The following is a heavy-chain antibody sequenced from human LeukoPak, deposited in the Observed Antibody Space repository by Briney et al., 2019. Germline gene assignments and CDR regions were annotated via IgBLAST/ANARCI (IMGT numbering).Heavy chain of an antibody. Sequence: GGSLRLSCAASGFSFSRSSMGWVRQAPGKGLEWVSSITASSTYIYYADSVKGRFTISRDNVEKSVSLQMNSLRAGDTAVYYCAREYYYDEDAGNYWGQGTLVTVSS. CDR3: AREYYYDEDAGNY. D-gene: IGHD3-22*01. CDR2: ITASSTYI. CDR1: GFSFSRSS. V-gene: IGHV3-21*01. J-gene: IGHJ4*02.